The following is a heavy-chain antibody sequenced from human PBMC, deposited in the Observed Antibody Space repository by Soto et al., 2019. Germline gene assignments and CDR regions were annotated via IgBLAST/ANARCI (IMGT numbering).Heavy chain of an antibody. J-gene: IGHJ6*02. CDR3: ATDYNWTYDLSYHDGMDL. CDR1: GGTFSTYA. D-gene: IGHD1-7*01. V-gene: IGHV1-69*12. Sequence: QVQLVQSGAEVKKPGSSVKVSCKASGGTFSTYAISWVRQAPGQGLEWMGGIIPIFGTTKYAQKFQGRVTLTADAATSTAYMELSSLTSEATAVYYCATDYNWTYDLSYHDGMDLWGQGTTVTVSS. CDR2: IIPIFGTT.